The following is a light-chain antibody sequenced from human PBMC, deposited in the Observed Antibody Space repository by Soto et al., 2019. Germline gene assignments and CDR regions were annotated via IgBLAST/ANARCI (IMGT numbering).Light chain of an antibody. CDR3: AIWDDSLDVDV. Sequence: QSVLTQPPSASGTPGQTITISCSGGSSNIGINTVNWYEHLPGTAPRLLIYGNNQRPSGVPDRFSGSKSGTSASLAISGLQSGDEGHYGCAIWDDSLDVDVFGHGIKVTVL. CDR1: SSNIGINT. J-gene: IGLJ1*01. CDR2: GNN. V-gene: IGLV1-44*01.